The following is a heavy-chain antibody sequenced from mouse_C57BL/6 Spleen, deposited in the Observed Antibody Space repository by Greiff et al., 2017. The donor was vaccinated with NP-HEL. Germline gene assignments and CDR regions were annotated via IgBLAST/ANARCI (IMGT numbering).Heavy chain of an antibody. Sequence: VQLQQSGAELARPGASVKLSCKASGYTFTSYGISWVKQRTGQGLEWIGEIYPRSGNTYYNEKFKGKATLTADKSSSTAYMELRSLTSEGSAVYFCARRGGSGYFDYWGQGTTLTVSS. CDR1: GYTFTSYG. CDR2: IYPRSGNT. J-gene: IGHJ2*01. D-gene: IGHD3-2*02. CDR3: ARRGGSGYFDY. V-gene: IGHV1-81*01.